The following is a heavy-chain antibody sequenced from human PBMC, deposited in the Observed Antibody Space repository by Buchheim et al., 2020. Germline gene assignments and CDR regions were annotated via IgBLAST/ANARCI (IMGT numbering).Heavy chain of an antibody. V-gene: IGHV3-66*02. J-gene: IGHJ4*02. CDR3: ARANPGRGYFEN. Sequence: EVQLVESGGGLVQPGGSLRLSCAASGFTDNYNYMTWVRQAPGQGLECVSTIYSDGNTYYAESVKDRFTLSSDFSKNTLSLQMNRLRSDDTAVYYCARANPGRGYFENWGQGTL. CDR1: GFTDNYNY. D-gene: IGHD2-8*01. CDR2: IYSDGNT.